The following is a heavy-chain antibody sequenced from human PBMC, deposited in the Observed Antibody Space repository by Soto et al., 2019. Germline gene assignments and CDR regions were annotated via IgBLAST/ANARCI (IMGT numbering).Heavy chain of an antibody. Sequence: SETLSLTCTVSGGSISSSSYYWGWILHPPGKGLEWIGSIYYSGSTYYNPSLKSRVTISVDTSKNQFSLKMSSVTAADTAVYYCARDDSSSADIYYYYGMEVSGQGTTVTVSS. V-gene: IGHV4-39*02. D-gene: IGHD6-6*01. CDR1: GGSISSSSYY. CDR3: ARDDSSSADIYYYYGMEV. CDR2: IYYSGST. J-gene: IGHJ6*02.